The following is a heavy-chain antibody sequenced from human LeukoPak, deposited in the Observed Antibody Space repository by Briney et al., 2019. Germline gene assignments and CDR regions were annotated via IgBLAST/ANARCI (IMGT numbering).Heavy chain of an antibody. Sequence: ASVKVSCKASGYNLIVYYIHWVRQAPGQGLEWMRWINPRSGETHYAQQFQGRVTMTRDTSISTAYMELSRLTPDDTAVYYCARPYTKIELWFGESDYSYMDVWGKGTTVTISS. CDR2: INPRSGET. D-gene: IGHD3-10*01. CDR3: ARPYTKIELWFGESDYSYMDV. J-gene: IGHJ6*03. CDR1: GYNLIVYY. V-gene: IGHV1-2*02.